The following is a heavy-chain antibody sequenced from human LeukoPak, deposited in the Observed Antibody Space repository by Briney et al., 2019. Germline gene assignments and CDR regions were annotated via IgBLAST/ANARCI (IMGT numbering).Heavy chain of an antibody. CDR2: INPSGGST. J-gene: IGHJ4*02. V-gene: IGHV1-46*01. CDR3: ARGLRYFDWLYGPYYFDY. D-gene: IGHD3-9*01. CDR1: GYTFTSYY. Sequence: ASVKVSCKASGYTFTSYYMHWVRQAPGQGLEWMGIINPSGGSTSYAQKFQGRVTMTRDTSTSIVYMELSSLRSEDTAVYYCARGLRYFDWLYGPYYFDYRGQGTLVTVSS.